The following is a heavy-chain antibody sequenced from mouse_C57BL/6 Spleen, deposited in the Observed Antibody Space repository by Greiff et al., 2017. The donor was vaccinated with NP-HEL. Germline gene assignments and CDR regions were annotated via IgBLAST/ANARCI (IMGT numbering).Heavy chain of an antibody. CDR3: ARHGGLGRGFDY. J-gene: IGHJ2*01. CDR1: GFTFSDYG. D-gene: IGHD4-1*01. Sequence: EVMLVESGGGLVQPGGSLKLSCAASGFTFSDYGMAWVRQAPRKGPEWVAFISNLAYSIYYADTVTGRFTISRENAKNTLYLEMSSLRSEDTAMYYCARHGGLGRGFDYWGQGTTLTVSS. CDR2: ISNLAYSI. V-gene: IGHV5-15*01.